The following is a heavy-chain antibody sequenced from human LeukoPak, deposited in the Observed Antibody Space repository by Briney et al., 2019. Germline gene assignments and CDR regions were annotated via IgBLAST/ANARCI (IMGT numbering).Heavy chain of an antibody. CDR3: ARVPDPYTTSRFDN. D-gene: IGHD2-2*02. J-gene: IGHJ4*02. V-gene: IGHV1-2*02. CDR1: GYTFTGYY. CDR2: IDPNSGGT. Sequence: PWASVKVSCKTSGYTFTGYYLHWVRQVPGQGPEWVGRIDPNSGGTNYAQKFQGRVTVTRDTSTTTVYMDLSGLRSDDTAVYYCARVPDPYTTSRFDNWGQGTLVTVSS.